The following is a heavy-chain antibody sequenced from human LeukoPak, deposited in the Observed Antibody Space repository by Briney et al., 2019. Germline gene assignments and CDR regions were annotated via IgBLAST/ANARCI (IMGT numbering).Heavy chain of an antibody. CDR2: ISSSGSIT. J-gene: IGHJ4*02. Sequence: GGSLRLSCAASGFTFSTYRMNWVCQAPGKGLEWVSYISSSGSITYYADSVKGRFTISRDNAKNSLYLQMNSLRDEDTAVYYCARDLKASGSYDYWGQGTLVTVSS. V-gene: IGHV3-48*02. D-gene: IGHD3-10*01. CDR3: ARDLKASGSYDY. CDR1: GFTFSTYR.